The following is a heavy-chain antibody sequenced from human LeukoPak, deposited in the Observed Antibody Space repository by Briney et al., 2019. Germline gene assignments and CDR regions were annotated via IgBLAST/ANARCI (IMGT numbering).Heavy chain of an antibody. CDR2: INHSGST. D-gene: IGHD5-24*01. V-gene: IGHV4-34*01. J-gene: IGHJ4*02. Sequence: PSETLSLTCAVYGGSFSGYYWSWIRQPPGKGLGWVGEINHSGSTNYNPSLKSRVTISVDTSKNQFSLKLSSVTAADTAVYYCARGRWLANYFDYWGQGTLGTVSP. CDR1: GGSFSGYY. CDR3: ARGRWLANYFDY.